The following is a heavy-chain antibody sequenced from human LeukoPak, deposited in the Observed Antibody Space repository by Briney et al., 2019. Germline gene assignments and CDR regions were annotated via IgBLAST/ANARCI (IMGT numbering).Heavy chain of an antibody. D-gene: IGHD1-26*01. CDR1: GYTFTSYA. Sequence: GASVKVSCKASGYTFTSYAMHWVRQAPGQRLEWMGWINAGNGNTKYSQKFQGRVTITRDTSASTAHMELSSLRSEDTAVYYCARDQVGALHYYGMDVWGQGTTVTVSS. CDR3: ARDQVGALHYYGMDV. V-gene: IGHV1-3*01. J-gene: IGHJ6*02. CDR2: INAGNGNT.